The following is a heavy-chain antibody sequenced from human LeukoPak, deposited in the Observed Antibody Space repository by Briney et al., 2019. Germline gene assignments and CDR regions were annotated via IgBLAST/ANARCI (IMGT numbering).Heavy chain of an antibody. J-gene: IGHJ6*03. V-gene: IGHV3-21*04. Sequence: GGSLRLSCAASGFTFSSYSMNWVRQAPGKGLEWVSFISTSSSYIHNADSVKGRFTISRDNAENSLYLQMNSLRVEDTAVYYCAKNYYGSGNYPYYYYMDVWGKGTTVTISS. D-gene: IGHD3-10*01. CDR2: ISTSSSYI. CDR1: GFTFSSYS. CDR3: AKNYYGSGNYPYYYYMDV.